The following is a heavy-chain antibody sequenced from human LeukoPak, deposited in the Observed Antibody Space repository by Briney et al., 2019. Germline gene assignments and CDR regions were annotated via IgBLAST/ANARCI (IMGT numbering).Heavy chain of an antibody. J-gene: IGHJ5*02. CDR1: GGSISSSSYY. D-gene: IGHD3-16*01. V-gene: IGHV4-31*03. Sequence: SETLSLTCTVSGGSISSSSYYWGWIRQPPGKGLEWIGYIYYSGSTYYNPSLKSRVTISVDTSKNQFSLKLSSVTAADTAVYYCARAWTGEFDPWGQGTLVTVSS. CDR2: IYYSGST. CDR3: ARAWTGEFDP.